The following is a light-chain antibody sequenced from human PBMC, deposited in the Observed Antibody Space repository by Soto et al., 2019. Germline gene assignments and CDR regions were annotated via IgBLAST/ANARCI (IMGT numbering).Light chain of an antibody. CDR2: GAS. CDR3: QQHNNWPPWT. CDR1: QSVSSN. J-gene: IGKJ1*01. V-gene: IGKV3-15*01. Sequence: ETVMTQFPATLSVSPGERATLSCRASQSVSSNLAWYQQKPGQAPRLLIYGASTRATGIPARFSGSGSGTEFTLTISSLQSEDFAVYYCQQHNNWPPWTFGQGTKVEVK.